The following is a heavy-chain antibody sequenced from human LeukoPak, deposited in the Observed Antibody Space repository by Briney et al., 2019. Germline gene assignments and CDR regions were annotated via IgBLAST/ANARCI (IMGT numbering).Heavy chain of an antibody. D-gene: IGHD4-17*01. Sequence: GRSLRLSCAASRFTFDDYAMHWVRQVPGEGVEWGSGISWNGGRIDYADSVKGRFTISRDNAKNSLYLQMNSLRAEDTAFYYCLTDRGVTTPGSGFDYWGQGTLVTVSS. CDR2: ISWNGGRI. CDR1: RFTFDDYA. CDR3: LTDRGVTTPGSGFDY. J-gene: IGHJ4*02. V-gene: IGHV3-9*01.